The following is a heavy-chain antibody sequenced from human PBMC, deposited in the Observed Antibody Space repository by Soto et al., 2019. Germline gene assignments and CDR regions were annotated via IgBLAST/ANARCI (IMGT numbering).Heavy chain of an antibody. J-gene: IGHJ4*02. V-gene: IGHV4-39*01. D-gene: IGHD5-18*01. CDR2: IYYSGTT. CDR3: ARSLDTAMPCCDY. CDR1: GGSISSSSYY. Sequence: SETLSLTCTVSGGSISSSSYYWGWIRQPPGKGLEWIGSIYYSGTTYYNPSLKSRVTISVDTSKNQFSLKLSSVTAADTAVYYCARSLDTAMPCCDYWGQGTLVTVSS.